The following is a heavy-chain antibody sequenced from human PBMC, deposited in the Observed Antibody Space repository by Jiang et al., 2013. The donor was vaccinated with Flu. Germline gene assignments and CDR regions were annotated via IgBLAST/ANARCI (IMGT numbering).Heavy chain of an antibody. CDR3: AGPVTGTLRPY. J-gene: IGHJ4*02. CDR2: IYYSGST. V-gene: IGHV4-59*08. CDR1: GGSIGSYY. D-gene: IGHD1-7*01. Sequence: GSGLVKPSETLSLTCTVSGGSIGSYYWSWIRQPPGKELEWIGYIYYSGSTNYNPSLRSRVTISVDTSKSQFSLKLSSVTAADTAVYYCAGPVTGTLRPYWGQGTLVTVSS.